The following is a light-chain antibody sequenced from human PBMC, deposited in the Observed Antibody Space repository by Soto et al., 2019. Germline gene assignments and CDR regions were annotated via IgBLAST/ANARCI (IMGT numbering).Light chain of an antibody. J-gene: IGKJ4*01. V-gene: IGKV3-15*01. CDR1: QSVRSN. Sequence: EIVLTQSPANLSVSPGERATLSCRASQSVRSNLAWYQQKPGQAPGLLIFGATTRTTNISARFTGSGSGTEFTLTISSLQSEDFAVYYCQQYVNWPPLTFGGGTKVEIK. CDR3: QQYVNWPPLT. CDR2: GAT.